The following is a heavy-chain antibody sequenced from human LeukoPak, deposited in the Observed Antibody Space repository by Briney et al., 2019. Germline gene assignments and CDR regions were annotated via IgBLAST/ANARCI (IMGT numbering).Heavy chain of an antibody. CDR1: GGTFSSYA. Sequence: ASVKVSCKASGGTFSSYAISWVRQAPGQGLEWMGGIIPIFGTANYAQKFQGRVTITADESTSTAYMELSSLRSEDTAVYYCARSSYYYDSSGYYSHFDYWGQGTLVTVSS. CDR2: IIPIFGTA. CDR3: ARSSYYYDSSGYYSHFDY. V-gene: IGHV1-69*13. D-gene: IGHD3-22*01. J-gene: IGHJ4*02.